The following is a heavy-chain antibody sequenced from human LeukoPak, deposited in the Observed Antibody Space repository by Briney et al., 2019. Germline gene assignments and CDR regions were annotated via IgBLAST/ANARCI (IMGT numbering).Heavy chain of an antibody. CDR3: ARTGLGVDY. J-gene: IGHJ4*02. D-gene: IGHD3-16*01. Sequence: ASVKVSCKASGYTFTSYGISWVRQAPGQGLEWMGGIIPIFGTANYAQKFQGRVTITADESTSTAYMELSSLRSEDTAVYYCARTGLGVDYWGQGTLVTVSS. CDR2: IIPIFGTA. V-gene: IGHV1-69*13. CDR1: GYTFTSYG.